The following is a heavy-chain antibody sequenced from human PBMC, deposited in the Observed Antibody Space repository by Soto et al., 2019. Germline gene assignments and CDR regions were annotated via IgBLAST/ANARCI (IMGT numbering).Heavy chain of an antibody. V-gene: IGHV4-59*01. CDR1: GGSISSYF. CDR3: ARDLAAVPGAFDY. Sequence: QVQLQESGPGLLKPSETLSLTCTVSGGSISSYFYSWVRQPPGKGLEWIGSGYYTGTTAYNPALKSQVTIAVDTSKTQFSLTLRSVTAADTAVYYCARDLAAVPGAFDYWGRGTLVTVSS. CDR2: GYYTGTT. D-gene: IGHD6-13*01. J-gene: IGHJ4*02.